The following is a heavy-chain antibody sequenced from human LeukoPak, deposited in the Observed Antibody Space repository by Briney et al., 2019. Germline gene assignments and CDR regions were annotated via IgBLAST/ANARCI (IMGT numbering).Heavy chain of an antibody. J-gene: IGHJ4*02. CDR3: ARDTKYAFDN. CDR1: GGTFSSYA. V-gene: IGHV1-69*05. Sequence: GASVKVSCKASGGTFSSYAISWVRQAPGQGLEWMGGIIPIFGTANYAQKFQGRVTITTDESTSTAYMELSSLRSEDTAVYYCARDTKYAFDNWGQGTLVTVSS. D-gene: IGHD2-2*01. CDR2: IIPIFGTA.